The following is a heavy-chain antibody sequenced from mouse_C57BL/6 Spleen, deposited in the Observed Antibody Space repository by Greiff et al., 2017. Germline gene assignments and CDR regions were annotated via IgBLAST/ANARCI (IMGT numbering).Heavy chain of an antibody. V-gene: IGHV1-59*01. J-gene: IGHJ3*01. CDR2: IDPSDSYT. Sequence: QVQLQQPGAELVRPGTSVKLSCKASGYTFTSYWMHWVKQRPGQGLEWIGVIDPSDSYTNYNQKFKGKATLTVDTSSSTAYMQLSSLTSEDSEVYYSARNDYDYSWIAYWGQGTLVTVSA. CDR3: ARNDYDYSWIAY. D-gene: IGHD2-4*01. CDR1: GYTFTSYW.